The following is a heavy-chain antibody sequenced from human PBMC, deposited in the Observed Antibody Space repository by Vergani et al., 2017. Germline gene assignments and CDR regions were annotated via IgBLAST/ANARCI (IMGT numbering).Heavy chain of an antibody. V-gene: IGHV4-61*01. Sequence: QVQLQQWGAGLLKPSETLSLTCAVSGGSVSSGSYYWSWIRQPPGKGLEWIGYIYYSGSTNYNPSLKSRVTISVDTSKNQFSLKLSSVTAADTAVYYCARGEGATVGGGRYWGQGTLVTVSS. CDR1: GGSVSSGSYY. D-gene: IGHD1-26*01. CDR2: IYYSGST. CDR3: ARGEGATVGGGRY. J-gene: IGHJ4*02.